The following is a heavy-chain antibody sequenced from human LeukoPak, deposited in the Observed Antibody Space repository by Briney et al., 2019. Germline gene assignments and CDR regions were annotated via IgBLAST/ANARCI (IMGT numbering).Heavy chain of an antibody. CDR2: VKSDGSSA. CDR3: ARGRYYFDS. V-gene: IGHV3-74*01. J-gene: IGHJ4*02. D-gene: IGHD3-10*01. Sequence: PGGSLRLSCAASGFTFSNYAMSWVRQAPGKGLVWVSHVKSDGSSATYADSVEGRFTISRDNAKNTLFLQMNSLRVEDTAVYYCARGRYYFDSWGQGTLVTVSS. CDR1: GFTFSNYA.